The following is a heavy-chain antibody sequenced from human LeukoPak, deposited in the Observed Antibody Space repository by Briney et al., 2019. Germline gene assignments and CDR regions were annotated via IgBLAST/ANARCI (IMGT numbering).Heavy chain of an antibody. J-gene: IGHJ1*01. CDR2: INPNSGGT. Sequence: ASVKVSCKASGYTLTGYYMHWVRQAPGQGLEWMGWINPNSGGTNYAQKFQGRVTMTRDTSISTAYMELSRLRPDDTAVYYCARASRIAAAGGGGFEYFQHWGRGTLVTVSS. V-gene: IGHV1-2*02. CDR1: GYTLTGYY. CDR3: ARASRIAAAGGGGFEYFQH. D-gene: IGHD6-13*01.